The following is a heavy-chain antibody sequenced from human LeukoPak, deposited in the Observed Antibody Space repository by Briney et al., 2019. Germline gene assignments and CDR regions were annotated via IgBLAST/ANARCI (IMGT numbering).Heavy chain of an antibody. Sequence: SETLSLTCTVSGGSISSSSYYWGWIRQPPGKGLEWIGSIYYSGSTYYNPSLKSRVTISVHTSNIHFSLKLSSVTAADTAVYYCARDSGYDYWYFDYWGQGTLVTVSS. V-gene: IGHV4-39*02. D-gene: IGHD5-12*01. CDR1: GGSISSSSYY. CDR2: IYYSGST. J-gene: IGHJ4*02. CDR3: ARDSGYDYWYFDY.